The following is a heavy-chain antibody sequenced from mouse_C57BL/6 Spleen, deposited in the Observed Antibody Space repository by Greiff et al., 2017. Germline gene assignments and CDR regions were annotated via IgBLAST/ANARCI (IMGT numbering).Heavy chain of an antibody. Sequence: VQLQQPGPELVKPGASVKLSCKASGYTFTSYWLPWVKQRPGPGLEWIGNINPSNGGRNYNEKFKSKATLTVDKSSSTAYMQLSSLTSEDSAVYDCATAYYSNYFDYWGQGTTRTVSS. CDR1: GYTFTSYW. CDR2: INPSNGGR. J-gene: IGHJ2*01. D-gene: IGHD2-5*01. CDR3: ATAYYSNYFDY. V-gene: IGHV1-53*01.